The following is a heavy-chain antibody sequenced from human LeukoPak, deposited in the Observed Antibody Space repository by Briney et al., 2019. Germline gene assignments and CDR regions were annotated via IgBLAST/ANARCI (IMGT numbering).Heavy chain of an antibody. CDR1: RDSLTSYY. Sequence: SETLSLTRTVPRDSLTSYYWSWIRQPPGKGLEWIGYIYYSGYTNYNPSLKSRVTISVDTSKNQFSLKLSSVTAADTSVYYCARDYYDSGGYWRSFDYWGQGTLVTVSS. V-gene: IGHV4-59*13. J-gene: IGHJ4*02. CDR3: ARDYYDSGGYWRSFDY. CDR2: IYYSGYT. D-gene: IGHD3-22*01.